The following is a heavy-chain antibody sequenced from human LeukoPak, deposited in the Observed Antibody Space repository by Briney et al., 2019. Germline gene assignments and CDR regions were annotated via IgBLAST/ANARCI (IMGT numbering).Heavy chain of an antibody. D-gene: IGHD1/OR15-1a*01. J-gene: IGHJ4*02. CDR3: AGRARTYFDY. V-gene: IGHV4-39*01. CDR1: GGSISSSSYY. CDR2: IHYSGRT. Sequence: NPSETLSLTCTVSGGSISSSSYYWDWIRQPPGKGLEWIGSIHYSGRTYYNPSLKSRVTISVDTSKNQFSLKLNSVTAADTAVYYCAGRARTYFDYWGQGTLVTVSS.